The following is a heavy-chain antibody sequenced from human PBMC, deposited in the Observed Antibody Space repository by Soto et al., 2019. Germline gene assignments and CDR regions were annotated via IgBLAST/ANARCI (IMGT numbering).Heavy chain of an antibody. CDR3: AKRGHPGTSLAYYYYYYMDV. D-gene: IGHD6-13*01. CDR2: ISGGGDTS. V-gene: IGHV3-23*01. Sequence: PGGSLRLSCAVSGFTFSNYAISWVRQAPGKGLEWVSIISGGGDTSYYADSVKGRFTISRDNSRNTLYLQMNSLRAEDTAVYYCAKRGHPGTSLAYYYYYYMDVWGKGTTVTVS. J-gene: IGHJ6*03. CDR1: GFTFSNYA.